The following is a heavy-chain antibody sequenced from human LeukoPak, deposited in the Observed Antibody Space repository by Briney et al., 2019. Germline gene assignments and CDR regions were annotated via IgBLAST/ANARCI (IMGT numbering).Heavy chain of an antibody. V-gene: IGHV1-46*01. CDR2: INHGGAST. CDR1: GYTFTTYY. J-gene: IGHJ3*02. Sequence: GASVKVSCKASGYTFTTYYMHWVRQAPGQGLEWMGIINHGGASTSYAQKFQGRVTMTRDTSTSTVYMELSSLRSEDTAVYYCARDGREYPDAFDIWGQGTMVTVSS. D-gene: IGHD2-2*01. CDR3: ARDGREYPDAFDI.